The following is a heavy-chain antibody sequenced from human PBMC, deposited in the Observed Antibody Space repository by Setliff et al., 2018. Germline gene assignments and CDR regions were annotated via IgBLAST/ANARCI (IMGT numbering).Heavy chain of an antibody. D-gene: IGHD3-10*01. CDR2: IYQSGTT. V-gene: IGHV4-4*02. CDR1: GESIRSNNW. Sequence: PSETLSLTCTVSGESIRSNNWWNWVRQPPGKGLEWIGDIYQSGTTNYNPSLKSRVTISAETSKNQFSLKLKSVTAADTAVYYCARAPGRNIRGDYWGQGALVTVSS. J-gene: IGHJ4*02. CDR3: ARAPGRNIRGDY.